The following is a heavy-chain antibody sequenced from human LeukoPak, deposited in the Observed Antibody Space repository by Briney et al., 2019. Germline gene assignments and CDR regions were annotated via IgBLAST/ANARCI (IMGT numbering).Heavy chain of an antibody. Sequence: GGSLRLSCAASGFTFSSYGMHWVRQAPGKGLEWVAVIWYDGSNKYYADSVRGRFTISRDNSKNPLYLQMNSLRAEDTAVYYCARDPASYYYDSSGYPKFDYSGQGTLVTVSS. CDR1: GFTFSSYG. V-gene: IGHV3-33*01. D-gene: IGHD3-22*01. CDR3: ARDPASYYYDSSGYPKFDY. J-gene: IGHJ4*02. CDR2: IWYDGSNK.